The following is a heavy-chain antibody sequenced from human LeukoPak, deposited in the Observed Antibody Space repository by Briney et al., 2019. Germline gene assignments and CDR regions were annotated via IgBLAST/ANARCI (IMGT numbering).Heavy chain of an antibody. Sequence: SETLSLTCTVSGGSISSGSYYWSWIRQPAGKGLEWIGRIYTSGSTNYNPSLKSRVTISVDTSKNQFSLKLTSVTAADTAVYYCARPGRRDAFDIWGQGTMVTVSS. V-gene: IGHV4-61*02. J-gene: IGHJ3*02. CDR3: ARPGRRDAFDI. CDR2: IYTSGST. CDR1: GGSISSGSYY.